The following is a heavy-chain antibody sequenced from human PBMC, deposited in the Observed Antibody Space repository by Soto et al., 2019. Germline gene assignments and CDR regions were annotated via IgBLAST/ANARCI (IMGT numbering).Heavy chain of an antibody. CDR2: IYYSGST. V-gene: IGHV4-59*01. D-gene: IGHD3-16*02. Sequence: SETSLTCTVSGGSISSYYWSWIRQPPGKGLEWIGYIYYSGSTNYNPSLKSRVTISVDTSKNQFSLKLSSVTAADTAVYYCARSGYDYVWGSYRPTNFDYWGQGTLVTVSS. J-gene: IGHJ4*02. CDR1: GGSISSYY. CDR3: ARSGYDYVWGSYRPTNFDY.